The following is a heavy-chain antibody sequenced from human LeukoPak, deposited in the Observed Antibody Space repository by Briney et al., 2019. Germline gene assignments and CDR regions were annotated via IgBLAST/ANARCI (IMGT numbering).Heavy chain of an antibody. V-gene: IGHV3-21*01. J-gene: IGHJ5*02. CDR1: GFTFSSYS. D-gene: IGHD4-17*01. CDR2: IISSSSYI. CDR3: ARTHSPTVTTNWFDP. Sequence: GGSLRLSCAASGFTFSSYSMNWVRQAPGKGLEWVSTIISSSSYIYYADSVKGRFTISRDNAKNSLYLQMNSLRAEDTAVYYWARTHSPTVTTNWFDPGGQGALATVSS.